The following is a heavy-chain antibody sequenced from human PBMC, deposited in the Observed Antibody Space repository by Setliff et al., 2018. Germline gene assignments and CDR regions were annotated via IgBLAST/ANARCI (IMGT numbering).Heavy chain of an antibody. Sequence: ASVKVSCKASGYTFTGYYMHWVRQAPGQGLEWMGRINPNSGGTNYAQKFQGRVTMTRDTSISTAYMELSRLRSDDTAVYYCARVKAPASYYYMDVWGKGTTVTVSS. CDR2: INPNSGGT. CDR1: GYTFTGYY. CDR3: ARVKAPASYYYMDV. V-gene: IGHV1-2*06. J-gene: IGHJ6*03.